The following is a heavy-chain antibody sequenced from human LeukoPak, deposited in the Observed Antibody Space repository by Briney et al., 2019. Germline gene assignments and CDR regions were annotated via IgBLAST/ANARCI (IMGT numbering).Heavy chain of an antibody. V-gene: IGHV4-59*08. J-gene: IGHJ5*02. D-gene: IGHD2-15*01. CDR2: IYYSGST. CDR3: ARRPTTPGYCSGGSCDSFAWFDP. CDR1: GGSISSYY. Sequence: PSETPSLTCTVSGGSISSYYWSWIRQPPGKGLEWIGYIYYSGSTNYNPSLKSRVTISVDTSRNQFSLKLSSVTAADTAVYYCARRPTTPGYCSGGSCDSFAWFDPWGQGTLVTVSS.